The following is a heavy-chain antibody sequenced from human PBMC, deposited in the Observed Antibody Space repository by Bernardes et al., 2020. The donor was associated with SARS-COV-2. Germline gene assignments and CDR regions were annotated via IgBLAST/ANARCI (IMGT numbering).Heavy chain of an antibody. CDR2: SYSHGGT. J-gene: IGHJ4*02. D-gene: IGHD6-19*01. CDR1: GFTVRNNY. CDR3: ARGGGAMAAY. V-gene: IGHV3-53*01. Sequence: GGSPRLSCAASGFTVRNNYMRWVRQAPGKGLEWVSLSYSHGGTHYADSVKGRFIISRDSSKNTLYRQMNNLRAEDTAVYYCARGGGAMAAYWGQGTLVTVSS.